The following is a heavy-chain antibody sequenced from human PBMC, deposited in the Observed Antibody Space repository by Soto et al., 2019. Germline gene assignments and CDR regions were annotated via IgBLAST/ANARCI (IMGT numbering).Heavy chain of an antibody. J-gene: IGHJ4*02. CDR3: TKYRRTDAEGYSFDY. Sequence: PSETLSLTCTVSGSDITTYYWSWLRQSPGKGLEWIGHIYDTGSTTYNPSLKSRVTISVDSAKNQFSLQLSSVTAADTAVYFCTKYRRTDAEGYSFDYWGQGALVTVSS. CDR1: GSDITTYY. D-gene: IGHD2-15*01. V-gene: IGHV4-59*01. CDR2: IYDTGST.